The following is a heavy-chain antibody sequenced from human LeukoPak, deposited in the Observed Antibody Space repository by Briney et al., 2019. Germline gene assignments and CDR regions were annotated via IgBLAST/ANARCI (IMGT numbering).Heavy chain of an antibody. CDR1: GFTFSSYG. CDR2: ISYDGSNK. D-gene: IGHD1-14*01. Sequence: GRSLRLSCAASGFTFSSYGMHWVRQAPGKGLEWVAVISYDGSNKYYAGSVKGRFTISRDNSKNTLYLQMNSLRAEDTAVYYCAKDPAGAPEYYFDYWGQGTLVTVSS. CDR3: AKDPAGAPEYYFDY. V-gene: IGHV3-30*18. J-gene: IGHJ4*02.